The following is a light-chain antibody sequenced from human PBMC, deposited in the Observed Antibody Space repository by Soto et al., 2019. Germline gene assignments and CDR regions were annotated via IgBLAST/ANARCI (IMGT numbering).Light chain of an antibody. Sequence: DLQMTQSPSSLSAAVGYRVTITCRASQSIARFLNWYQQKPGEVPKLLIFGASYLRSGVPSRFSGSGSGTHFALTITSLLPEDFATYFCQQSHIAPYTFGQGTNL. CDR1: QSIARF. CDR3: QQSHIAPYT. V-gene: IGKV1-39*01. J-gene: IGKJ2*01. CDR2: GAS.